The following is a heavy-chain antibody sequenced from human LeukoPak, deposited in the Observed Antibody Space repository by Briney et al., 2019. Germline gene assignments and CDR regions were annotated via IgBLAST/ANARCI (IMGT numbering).Heavy chain of an antibody. Sequence: PGGSLRLSCAASGFTVSSNYMSWVRQAPGKGLEWVSVIYSGGSTYYADSVKGRFTISRDNSKNTLYLQMNSLRAEDTAVYYCARGKIAVAGSPFDYWGQGTLVTVSS. CDR3: ARGKIAVAGSPFDY. V-gene: IGHV3-53*01. D-gene: IGHD6-19*01. CDR1: GFTVSSNY. CDR2: IYSGGST. J-gene: IGHJ4*02.